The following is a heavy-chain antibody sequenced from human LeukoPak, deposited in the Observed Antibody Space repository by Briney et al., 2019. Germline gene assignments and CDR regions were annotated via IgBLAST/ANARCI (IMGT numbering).Heavy chain of an antibody. V-gene: IGHV3-48*01. Sequence: GESLRLSCAASGFTFSSYSMNWVRQAPGKGLEWVSYISSSSSTIYYADSVKGRFTISRDNAKNSLYLQMNSLRAEDTAVYYCARDGGRGYWGQGTLVTVSS. CDR3: ARDGGRGY. CDR1: GFTFSSYS. J-gene: IGHJ4*02. CDR2: ISSSSSTI. D-gene: IGHD3-10*01.